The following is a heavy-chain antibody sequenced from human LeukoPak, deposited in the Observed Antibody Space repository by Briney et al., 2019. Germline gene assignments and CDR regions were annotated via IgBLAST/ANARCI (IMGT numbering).Heavy chain of an antibody. D-gene: IGHD3-3*01. J-gene: IGHJ6*03. Sequence: GASVKVSCNISGDTFTTYDINWVRQATGQGLEWMGWMNPKSGNTVYAQKFQGRLTLTRDISISTAYMELSSLRPEDTAAYFCARAITIFGYYYMDVWGKGTTVTVSS. CDR2: MNPKSGNT. V-gene: IGHV1-8*01. CDR3: ARAITIFGYYYMDV. CDR1: GDTFTTYD.